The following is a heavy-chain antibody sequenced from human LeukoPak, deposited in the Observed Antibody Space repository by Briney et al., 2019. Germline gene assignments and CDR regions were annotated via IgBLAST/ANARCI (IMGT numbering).Heavy chain of an antibody. J-gene: IGHJ4*02. CDR3: ARRGMGRPDY. CDR1: GGSFSGYY. D-gene: IGHD5-24*01. V-gene: IGHV4-34*01. Sequence: KSSETLSLTCAVYGGSFSGYYWSWIRQPPGKGLEWIGEITQSGSTNYNPSLKSRVTMSIDTSKNQFSLKLNSVTAADTAVYYCARRGMGRPDYWDQGILVTVSS. CDR2: ITQSGST.